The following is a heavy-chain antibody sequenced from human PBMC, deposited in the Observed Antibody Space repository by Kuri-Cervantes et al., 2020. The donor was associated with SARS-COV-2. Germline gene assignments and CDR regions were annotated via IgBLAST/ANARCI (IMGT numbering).Heavy chain of an antibody. CDR1: GFNFRSYW. V-gene: IGHV3-74*01. J-gene: IGHJ3*02. CDR2: IKSDGTTT. CDR3: ARDYGSCSGPLAFDI. Sequence: GGSLRLSCVASGFNFRSYWMYWVRQAPGKGLVWVSRIKSDGTTTTYADSVKGRFTISRNNVESTMYLEMNSLRAEDTAVYYCARDYGSCSGPLAFDIWGQGTMVTVSS. D-gene: IGHD1-26*01.